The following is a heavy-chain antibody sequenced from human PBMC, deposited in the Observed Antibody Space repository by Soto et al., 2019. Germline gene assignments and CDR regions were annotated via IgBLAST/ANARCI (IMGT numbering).Heavy chain of an antibody. CDR2: IYYSGST. CDR3: ARVYYDILTGYPGGMDV. V-gene: IGHV4-30-4*01. CDR1: GGSISSGDYY. D-gene: IGHD3-9*01. Sequence: QVQLQESGPGLVKPSQTLSLTCTVSGGSISSGDYYWSWIRQPPGKGLEWIGYIYYSGSTYYNPSLNSRVTISVDTSKNQFSLKLSSVIAADTAVYYCARVYYDILTGYPGGMDVWGQGTTVTVSS. J-gene: IGHJ6*02.